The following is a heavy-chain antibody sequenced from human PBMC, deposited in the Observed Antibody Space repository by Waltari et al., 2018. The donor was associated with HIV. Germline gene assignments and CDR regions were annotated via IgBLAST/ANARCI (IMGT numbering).Heavy chain of an antibody. J-gene: IGHJ4*02. CDR3: ARGVQTHNFDY. CDR2: INHSGST. Sequence: QVQLQQWGAGLLKPSETLSLTCAVYGGSFSGYYWSWIRQPPGKGLEWIGEINHSGSTNYNPSLKSRVTISVDTSKNQFSLKLCSVTAADTAVYYCARGVQTHNFDYWGQGTLVTVSS. CDR1: GGSFSGYY. D-gene: IGHD6-6*01. V-gene: IGHV4-34*01.